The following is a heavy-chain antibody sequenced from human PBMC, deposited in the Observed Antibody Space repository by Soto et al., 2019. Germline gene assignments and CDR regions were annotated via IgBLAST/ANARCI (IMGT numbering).Heavy chain of an antibody. Sequence: ASVKVSCKASGYTFTGYYMHWVRQAPGQGLEWMGWINPNSGGTNYAQKLQGWVTMTRDTSISTAYMELSRLRSDDTAVYYCARGIRGYCSSTSCYRLDWFDPWGQGTLVTVSS. CDR1: GYTFTGYY. V-gene: IGHV1-2*04. CDR3: ARGIRGYCSSTSCYRLDWFDP. CDR2: INPNSGGT. D-gene: IGHD2-2*01. J-gene: IGHJ5*02.